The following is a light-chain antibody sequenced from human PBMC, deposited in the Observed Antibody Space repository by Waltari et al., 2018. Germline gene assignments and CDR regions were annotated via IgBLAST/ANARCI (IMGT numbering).Light chain of an antibody. CDR2: DAS. J-gene: IGKJ1*01. CDR3: QKYVNLPAT. Sequence: EIVLTQSPGTLSLSPGERATLSCRASQSVGRSLAWYQQIPGQAPRLLIDDASSRATGIPDRFSGSGSGTDFSLTISRLEPEDFAVYYCQKYVNLPATFGQGTKVEIK. V-gene: IGKV3-20*01. CDR1: QSVGRS.